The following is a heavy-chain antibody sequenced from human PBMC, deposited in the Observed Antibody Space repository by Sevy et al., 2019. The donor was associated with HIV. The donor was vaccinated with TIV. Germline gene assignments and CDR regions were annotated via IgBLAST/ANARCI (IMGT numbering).Heavy chain of an antibody. CDR3: VRDWDDKFSYGDSDPAVDC. J-gene: IGHJ4*02. CDR2: ISTSGSTI. Sequence: LSLTCVASGFSFIHENMNWVRQAPGKGLEWLSYISTSGSTIYQADSVKGRFTISRDNAKNSLFLQMNSLRVEDTAIYYCVRDWDDKFSYGDSDPAVDCWGQGTLVTVSS. D-gene: IGHD2-21*02. V-gene: IGHV3-48*04. CDR1: GFSFIHEN.